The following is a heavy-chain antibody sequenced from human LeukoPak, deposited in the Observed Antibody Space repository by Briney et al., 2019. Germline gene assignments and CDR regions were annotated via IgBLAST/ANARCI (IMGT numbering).Heavy chain of an antibody. CDR3: ARMSTSFNWFDP. D-gene: IGHD2-2*01. V-gene: IGHV1-69*05. J-gene: IGHJ5*02. Sequence: GASMKLSSKASGATFSRYAISWVRQAPGQGLKWMGGIIPIFGTANYAQKFQGRVTITTDESTSTAYMELSSLRSEDTAVYYCARMSTSFNWFDPWGQGTLVTVSS. CDR1: GATFSRYA. CDR2: IIPIFGTA.